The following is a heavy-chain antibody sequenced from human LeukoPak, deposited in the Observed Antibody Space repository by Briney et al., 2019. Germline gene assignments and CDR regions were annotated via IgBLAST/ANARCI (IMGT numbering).Heavy chain of an antibody. Sequence: PSETLSLTCTVSGGSISSSSYYWGWIRQPPGKGLEWIGSIYYSGSAYYNPSLKSRVTISVDTSKNQFSLKLSSVTAADTAVYYCARDSSQLLLFDYWGQGTLVTVSS. CDR3: ARDSSQLLLFDY. J-gene: IGHJ4*02. CDR2: IYYSGSA. CDR1: GGSISSSSYY. V-gene: IGHV4-39*07. D-gene: IGHD2-15*01.